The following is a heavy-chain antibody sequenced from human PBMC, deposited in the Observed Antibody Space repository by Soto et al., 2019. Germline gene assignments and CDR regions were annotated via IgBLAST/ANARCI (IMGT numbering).Heavy chain of an antibody. D-gene: IGHD2-2*01. J-gene: IGHJ3*01. Sequence: ETLSLTCTVSGGSISSSSYYWGWIRQPPGKGLEWIGSIYYSGSTYYKPSLKSRVTISVDTSKNQFSLKLSSVTAADTAVYYCARRPQIVVVPAASECWGQGTMVTVSS. CDR2: IYYSGST. V-gene: IGHV4-39*01. CDR1: GGSISSSSYY. CDR3: ARRPQIVVVPAASEC.